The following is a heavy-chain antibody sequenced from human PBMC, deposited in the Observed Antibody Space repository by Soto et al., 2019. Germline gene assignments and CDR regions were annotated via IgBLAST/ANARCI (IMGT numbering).Heavy chain of an antibody. Sequence: ASVKVSCKASGYTFTSYYMHWVQQAPGQGLEWMGIINPSGGSTSYAQKFQGRVTMTRDTSTSTVYMELSSLRSEDTAVYYCARDKLRPDYYYYYGMDVWGQGTTVTVSS. CDR3: ARDKLRPDYYYYYGMDV. CDR1: GYTFTSYY. D-gene: IGHD1-7*01. J-gene: IGHJ6*02. CDR2: INPSGGST. V-gene: IGHV1-46*01.